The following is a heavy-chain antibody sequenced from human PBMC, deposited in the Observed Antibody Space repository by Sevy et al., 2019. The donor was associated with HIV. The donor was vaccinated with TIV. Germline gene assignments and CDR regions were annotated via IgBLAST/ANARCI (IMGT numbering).Heavy chain of an antibody. CDR3: AKDITMIVVADVHFDY. J-gene: IGHJ4*02. CDR2: ISWNSGRV. D-gene: IGHD3-22*01. V-gene: IGHV3-9*01. CDR1: GFTFDDYA. Sequence: GGSLRLSCAASGFTFDDYAMHWVRQTPGRGLERVSGISWNSGRVGYADSVKGRFTISRDNAKNSLYLQMNSLRVEDTALYFCAKDITMIVVADVHFDYWGQGTLVTVSS.